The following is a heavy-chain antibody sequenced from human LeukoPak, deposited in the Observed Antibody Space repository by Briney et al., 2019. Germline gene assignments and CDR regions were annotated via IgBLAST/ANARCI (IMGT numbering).Heavy chain of an antibody. J-gene: IGHJ5*02. D-gene: IGHD2-2*01. Sequence: GASVKVSCKASGGTFSSYAINWVRQATGQGLEWMGWMNPNSGNTGYAQKFQGRVTMTRNTSISTAYMELSSLRSEDTAVYYCARGRASIPTWGQGTLVTVSS. CDR2: MNPNSGNT. CDR3: ARGRASIPT. V-gene: IGHV1-8*02. CDR1: GGTFSSYA.